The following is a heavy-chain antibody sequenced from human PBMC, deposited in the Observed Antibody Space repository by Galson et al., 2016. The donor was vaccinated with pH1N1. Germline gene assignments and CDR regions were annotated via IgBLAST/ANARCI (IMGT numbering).Heavy chain of an antibody. CDR2: VIAFFLTT. J-gene: IGHJ3*01. V-gene: IGHV1-69*05. CDR1: GVTFSSSS. Sequence: SVKVSCKVSGVTFSSSSISWVRQAPGQGLEWMGGVIAFFLTTSFAQRFKARDTITTAESTTTAFMELNSLKSDDTAIYYCARQRTGSYVGMDAFDVWGQGTRVTVSS. D-gene: IGHD3/OR15-3a*01. CDR3: ARQRTGSYVGMDAFDV.